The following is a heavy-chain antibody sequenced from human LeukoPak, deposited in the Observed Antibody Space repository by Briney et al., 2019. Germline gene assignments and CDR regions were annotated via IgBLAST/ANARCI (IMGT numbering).Heavy chain of an antibody. V-gene: IGHV1-2*02. CDR2: INPNSGGT. J-gene: IGHJ4*02. CDR3: AREVLWQQTNDH. Sequence: ASVKVSCKASGYTFTGYYMHWVRQAPGQGLEWMGWINPNSGGTNYAQKFQGRVTMTRDTSISTAYMELSRLRSDDTAVYYCAREVLWQQTNDHWGQGTLVTVSS. D-gene: IGHD6-13*01. CDR1: GYTFTGYY.